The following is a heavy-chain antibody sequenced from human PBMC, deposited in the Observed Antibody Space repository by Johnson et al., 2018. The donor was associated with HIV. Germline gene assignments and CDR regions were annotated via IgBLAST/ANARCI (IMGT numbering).Heavy chain of an antibody. D-gene: IGHD4-17*01. J-gene: IGHJ3*02. CDR1: GFTVSYNY. V-gene: IGHV3-66*04. Sequence: VQLVESGGGLVQPGGSLRLSCAASGFTVSYNYMNWVRQAPGKGLEWVSIIYSGGSTYNADSVKGRFTISRDNSKNTLYLQMNSLRAEDTAVYYCARRTVTALFDIWGHGTLVTVSS. CDR3: ARRTVTALFDI. CDR2: IYSGGST.